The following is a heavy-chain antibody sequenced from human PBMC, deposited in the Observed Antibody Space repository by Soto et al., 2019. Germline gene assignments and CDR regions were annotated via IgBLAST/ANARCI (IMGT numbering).Heavy chain of an antibody. CDR3: ARAYGGNVFDY. CDR1: GWSFSGYY. CDR2: IKHSGST. Sequence: QVQLQQWGAGLLKPSETLSLSCAVYGWSFSGYYWGWIRQPPGKGLEWIGEIKHSGSTNYNPSLKSRVTISVDTSKNQFSLELSSVTAADTAVHYCARAYGGNVFDYWGQGTLVTVSS. D-gene: IGHD4-17*01. J-gene: IGHJ4*02. V-gene: IGHV4-34*01.